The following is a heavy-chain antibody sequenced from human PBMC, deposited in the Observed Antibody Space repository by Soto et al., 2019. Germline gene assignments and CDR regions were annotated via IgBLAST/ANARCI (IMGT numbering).Heavy chain of an antibody. Sequence: GGSLRLSCAASGFTFSSYAMSWVRQAPGKGLEWVSAISGSGGSTYYADSRKGRFTISRDNSKNTLYLQMNSLRAEDTAVYYCAKDSGAGKITIYGEFDYWGQGTLVTVSS. D-gene: IGHD3-3*01. CDR1: GFTFSSYA. CDR3: AKDSGAGKITIYGEFDY. V-gene: IGHV3-23*01. CDR2: ISGSGGST. J-gene: IGHJ4*02.